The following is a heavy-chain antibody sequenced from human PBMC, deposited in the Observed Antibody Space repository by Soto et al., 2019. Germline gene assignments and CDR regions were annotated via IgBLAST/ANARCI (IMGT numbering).Heavy chain of an antibody. CDR1: TLSLYS. CDR3: TRDEGGSYDSWFHP. Sequence: EVQVVESGGGLVKPGGSLTLSGNFTLSLYSMTWVRQAQGKGLGWVASISSGAAYIKYADSVQGRFTISRDNAKSSVSLQMSSLRVEDTAVYFCTRDEGGSYDSWFHPWGQGTQVTVSA. V-gene: IGHV3-21*01. CDR2: ISSGAAYI. J-gene: IGHJ5*02. D-gene: IGHD1-26*01.